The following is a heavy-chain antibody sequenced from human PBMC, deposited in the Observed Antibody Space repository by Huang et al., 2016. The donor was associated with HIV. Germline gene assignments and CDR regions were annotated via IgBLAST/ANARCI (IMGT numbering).Heavy chain of an antibody. V-gene: IGHV1-69*13. Sequence: SSVKVSCRASGGSFNNFGINWVRQAPGQGLEWMGGIIPRFGTRNDAQRFKDRVTITADETTGVVHLEVTSLRSDDTAVYFYAKEGGAWGSPYAFDLWGPGTMVTVSS. CDR3: AKEGGAWGSPYAFDL. CDR2: IIPRFGTR. D-gene: IGHD3-16*01. CDR1: GGSFNNFG. J-gene: IGHJ3*01.